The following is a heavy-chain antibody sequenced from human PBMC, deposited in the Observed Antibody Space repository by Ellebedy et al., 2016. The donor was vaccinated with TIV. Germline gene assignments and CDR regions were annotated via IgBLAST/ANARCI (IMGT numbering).Heavy chain of an antibody. CDR3: ARGTAMATPYHYYYGMDV. V-gene: IGHV1-69*06. CDR1: GGTFSSYA. D-gene: IGHD5-18*01. J-gene: IGHJ6*02. CDR2: IIPIFGTA. Sequence: SVKVSXKASGGTFSSYAISWVRQAPGQGLEWMGGIIPIFGTANYAQKFQGRVTITADKSTSTAYMELSSLRSEDTAVYYCARGTAMATPYHYYYGMDVWGQGTTVTVSS.